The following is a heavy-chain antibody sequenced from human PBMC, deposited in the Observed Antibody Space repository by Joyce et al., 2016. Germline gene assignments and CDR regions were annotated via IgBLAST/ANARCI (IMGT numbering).Heavy chain of an antibody. CDR3: AFKNSSGWKNWFDP. Sequence: QITLKESGPTLVKPTQTLTLTCSFSGLSHTTNDVGVGWIRQPPGKALEWLAVVYWDDEKHYSPSLKSRLTITKDTSKNQVVLTMTNLDPVDTATYYCAFKNSSGWKNWFDPWGQGTLVTVSS. CDR2: VYWDDEK. D-gene: IGHD6-19*01. CDR1: GLSHTTNDVG. V-gene: IGHV2-5*02. J-gene: IGHJ5*02.